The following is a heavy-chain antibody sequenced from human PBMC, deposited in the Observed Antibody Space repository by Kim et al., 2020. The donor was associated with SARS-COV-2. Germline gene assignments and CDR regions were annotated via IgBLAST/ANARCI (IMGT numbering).Heavy chain of an antibody. CDR1: GFTFNTYG. CDR3: AKSFSGSYFGYDY. D-gene: IGHD1-26*01. V-gene: IGHV3-30*18. J-gene: IGHJ4*02. CDR2: ISYDGSKK. Sequence: GGSLRLSCAASGFTFNTYGMYWVRQAAGKWLEWVSVISYDGSKKYYADSVKGRFTISRDNSKNTLYLQMNSLRIEDTAVYYCAKSFSGSYFGYDYWGQGTLVTVSS.